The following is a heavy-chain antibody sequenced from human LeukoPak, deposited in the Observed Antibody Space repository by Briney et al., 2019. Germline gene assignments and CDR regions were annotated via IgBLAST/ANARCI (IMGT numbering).Heavy chain of an antibody. J-gene: IGHJ3*02. CDR3: ARGMTMVVKGAFDI. V-gene: IGHV1-18*01. D-gene: IGHD4-23*01. CDR1: GYTFTSYG. CDR2: ISAYNGNT. Sequence: GASVKVSCKASGYTFTSYGISWVRQAPGQGLEWMGWISAYNGNTNYAQKLQGRVTMTTDTSASTAYMELRSLRSDDTAVYYCARGMTMVVKGAFDIWGQGTMVTLSS.